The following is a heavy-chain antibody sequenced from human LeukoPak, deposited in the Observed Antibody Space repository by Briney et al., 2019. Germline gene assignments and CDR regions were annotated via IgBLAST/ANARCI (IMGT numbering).Heavy chain of an antibody. CDR3: ARDPGIAVADYYFDY. CDR2: IKQDGSEK. V-gene: IGHV3-7*01. Sequence: GGSLRLSCAASGFTFSSYWMSWVRQAPGKGLEWVANIKQDGSEKYYVDSVKGRFTISRDNAKNSLYLQMNSLRAEDTAVHYCARDPGIAVADYYFDYWGQGTLVTVSS. J-gene: IGHJ4*02. D-gene: IGHD6-19*01. CDR1: GFTFSSYW.